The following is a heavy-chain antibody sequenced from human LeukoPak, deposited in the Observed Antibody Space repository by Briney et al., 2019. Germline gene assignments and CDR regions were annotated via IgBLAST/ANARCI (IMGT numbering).Heavy chain of an antibody. CDR1: AFIFSNYA. CDR2: ISYDGRNK. Sequence: GGSLRLSCAASAFIFSNYAMHWVRQAPGKGLEWVAVISYDGRNKYYADSVKGRFTISRDNSKNTLYLQMNSLRAEDTAVYYCARRDYYDSSGYGTFDYWGQGTLVTVSS. V-gene: IGHV3-30*03. D-gene: IGHD3-22*01. CDR3: ARRDYYDSSGYGTFDY. J-gene: IGHJ4*02.